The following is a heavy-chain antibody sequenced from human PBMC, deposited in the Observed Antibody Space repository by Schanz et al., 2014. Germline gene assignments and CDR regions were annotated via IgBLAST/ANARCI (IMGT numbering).Heavy chain of an antibody. Sequence: EVQLVEYGGGLVQPGESLRLSCAASGFTFSAYWMAWVRQAPGKGLEWVAAINQAASVQYYVDSVKGRFTISRDNSENTLFLEMNSLRLEDTAVYYCARDDGGGYNQIDYWGQGALVTVSS. J-gene: IGHJ4*02. V-gene: IGHV3-7*01. CDR3: ARDDGGGYNQIDY. CDR2: INQAASVQ. CDR1: GFTFSAYW. D-gene: IGHD5-12*01.